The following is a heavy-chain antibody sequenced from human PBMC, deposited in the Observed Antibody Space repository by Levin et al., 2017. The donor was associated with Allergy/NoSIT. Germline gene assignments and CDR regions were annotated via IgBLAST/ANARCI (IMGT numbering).Heavy chain of an antibody. CDR3: AKDLPDYYYYYYMDV. CDR2: ISGSGGST. CDR1: GFTFSSYA. J-gene: IGHJ6*03. V-gene: IGHV3-23*01. Sequence: GESLKISCAASGFTFSSYAMSWVRQAPGKGLEWVSAISGSGGSTYYADSVKGRFTISRDNSKNTLYLQMNSLRAEDTAVYYCAKDLPDYYYYYYMDVWGQGTTVTVSS.